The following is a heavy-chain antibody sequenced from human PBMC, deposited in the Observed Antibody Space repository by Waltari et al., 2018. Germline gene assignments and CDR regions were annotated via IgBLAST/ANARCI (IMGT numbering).Heavy chain of an antibody. CDR1: GXTFTTYX. CDR3: VKNAGXXATKLDY. CDR2: ISGTGDRX. D-gene: IGHD5-12*01. V-gene: IGHV3-23*01. Sequence: EVQLLESXGGLAQPGGSLRLSCXASGXTFTTYXMSWVRQAPGKWLEWVSTISGTGDRXDCADFVKGRFTXSRXNSXXXLXLQMHSLTXXDTAXYYCVKNAGXXATKLDYXGQGTLVTVXS. J-gene: IGHJ4*02.